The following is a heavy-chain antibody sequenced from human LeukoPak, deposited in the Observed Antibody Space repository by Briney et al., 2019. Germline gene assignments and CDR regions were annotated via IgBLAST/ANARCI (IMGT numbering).Heavy chain of an antibody. V-gene: IGHV4-59*08. CDR3: ARHSGSSPHYFDY. CDR2: TYYSGST. D-gene: IGHD1-26*01. CDR1: GGSISSYY. J-gene: IGHJ4*02. Sequence: SETLSLTCTVSGGSISSYYWSWLRQLPGKGLEWLGFTYYSGSTHYKSSLKSRVTISVDTSKNQFSLRLTSVTAADTAVYYCARHSGSSPHYFDYWGQGTLVTVSS.